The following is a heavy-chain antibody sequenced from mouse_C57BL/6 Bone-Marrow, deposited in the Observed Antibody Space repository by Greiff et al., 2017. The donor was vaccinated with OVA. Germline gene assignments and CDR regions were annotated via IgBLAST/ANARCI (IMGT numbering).Heavy chain of an antibody. J-gene: IGHJ2*01. CDR2: IYPGSGST. V-gene: IGHV1-55*01. Sequence: QVQLKQPGAELVKPGASVKMSCKASGYTFTSYWITWVKQRPGQGLEWIGDIYPGSGSTNYNEKFKSKATLTVDTSSSTAYMQLSSLTSEDSAVYYCARGGNYGSTPYYFDYWGQGTTLTVSS. CDR3: ARGGNYGSTPYYFDY. CDR1: GYTFTSYW. D-gene: IGHD1-1*01.